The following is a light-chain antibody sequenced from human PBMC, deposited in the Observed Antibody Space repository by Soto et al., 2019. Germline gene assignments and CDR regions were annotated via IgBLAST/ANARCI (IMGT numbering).Light chain of an antibody. CDR1: GSNIGPNY. V-gene: IGLV1-47*02. CDR3: AAWDDSLSGRV. Sequence: QSVLTQPPSASGTPGQRVTMSCSGSGSNIGPNYVYWFQQFPGTAPKLLIYNIDQRPSGVPDRFSGSKSGTSASLDISGLRSEDEADYYCAAWDDSLSGRVFGGGTKLTVL. CDR2: NID. J-gene: IGLJ3*02.